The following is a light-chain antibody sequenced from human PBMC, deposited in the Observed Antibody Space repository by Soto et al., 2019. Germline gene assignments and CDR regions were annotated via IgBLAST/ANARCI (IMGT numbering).Light chain of an antibody. CDR3: NSYTTSSSLYV. J-gene: IGLJ1*01. CDR1: SSDIGGYDY. V-gene: IGLV2-14*01. Sequence: QSVLTQPASVSVSPGQSITIFCTGTSSDIGGYDYVSWYQQYPGKAPKLMIYDVSNRPSGVSDRFSGSKSANTASLTISGLQAEDEADYYCNSYTTSSSLYVFGTGTKVTVL. CDR2: DVS.